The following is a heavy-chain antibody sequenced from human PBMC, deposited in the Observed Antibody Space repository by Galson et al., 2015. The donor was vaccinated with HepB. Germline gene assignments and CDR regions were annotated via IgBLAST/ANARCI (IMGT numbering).Heavy chain of an antibody. CDR1: GFTFSSYG. CDR2: IWYGGSNK. CDR3: ARGGGPAAPYGMDV. J-gene: IGHJ6*02. D-gene: IGHD6-13*01. V-gene: IGHV3-33*01. Sequence: LRLSCAASGFTFSSYGMHWVRQAPGKGLEWVAVIWYGGSNKYYADSVKGRFTISRDNSKNTLYLQMNSLRAEDTAVYYCARGGGPAAPYGMDVWGQGTTVTVSS.